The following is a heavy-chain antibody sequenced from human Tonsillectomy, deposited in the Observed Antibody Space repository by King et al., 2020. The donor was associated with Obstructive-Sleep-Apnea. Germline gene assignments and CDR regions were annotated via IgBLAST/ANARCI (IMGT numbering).Heavy chain of an antibody. CDR2: IRYDGSNK. V-gene: IGHV3-30*02. J-gene: IGHJ4*02. Sequence: VQLVESGGGVVQPGGSLRLSCAASGFTFSSYGMHWVRQAPGKGLEWVAFIRYDGSNKDYADSVKGRVTISRDNSKNTLYLQMSSLRAEDTAVYYLANGAVGEFGDYEIDYWGQGTLVTVSS. D-gene: IGHD4-17*01. CDR1: GFTFSSYG. CDR3: ANGAVGEFGDYEIDY.